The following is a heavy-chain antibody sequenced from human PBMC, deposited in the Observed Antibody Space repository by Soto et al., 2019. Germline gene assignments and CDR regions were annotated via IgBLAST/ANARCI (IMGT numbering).Heavy chain of an antibody. D-gene: IGHD2-2*01. CDR1: GGTFSNYA. CDR2: IIPKYSELGTG. CDR3: ARARQAGVPAAMGHYYGLDL. V-gene: IGHV1-69*12. J-gene: IGHJ6*02. Sequence: QVQLVQSGAEVRKPGSSVKVSCKPSGGTFSNYAISWVRQAPGQGLEWMGGIIPKYSELGTGKYAQNFQGRATIPADQSTCTAYMELSSLRSEDTGVYFCARARQAGVPAAMGHYYGLDLWGQGTAVTVSS.